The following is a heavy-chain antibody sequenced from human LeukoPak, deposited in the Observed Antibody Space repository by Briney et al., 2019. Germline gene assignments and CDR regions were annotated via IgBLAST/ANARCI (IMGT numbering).Heavy chain of an antibody. Sequence: SETLSLTCTVSDYSISSGYYWAWIRQPPGKGLEWIGSIYHGGTTYYNPSLRSRVTISVDTSKNQFSLQVTSVTAADTAVYYCARGGSSILSPFDYWGQGTLVTFSS. D-gene: IGHD2-15*01. V-gene: IGHV4-38-2*02. CDR2: IYHGGTT. CDR1: DYSISSGYY. CDR3: ARGGSSILSPFDY. J-gene: IGHJ4*02.